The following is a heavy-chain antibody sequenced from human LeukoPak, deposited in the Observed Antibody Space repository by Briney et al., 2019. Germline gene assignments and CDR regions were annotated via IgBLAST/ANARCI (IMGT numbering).Heavy chain of an antibody. J-gene: IGHJ6*03. Sequence: GGSLRLSCAASGFTFSSYWMSWVRQAPGKELEWVANIKQDGSEKYYVDSVKGRLTISRDNAKNSLYLQMNSLRAEDTAVYYCASPNSGSYYSSNMDVWGKGTTVTVSS. V-gene: IGHV3-7*01. CDR1: GFTFSSYW. D-gene: IGHD3-10*01. CDR3: ASPNSGSYYSSNMDV. CDR2: IKQDGSEK.